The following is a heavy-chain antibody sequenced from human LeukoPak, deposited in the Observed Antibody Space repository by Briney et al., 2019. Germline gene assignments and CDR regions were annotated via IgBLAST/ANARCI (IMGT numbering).Heavy chain of an antibody. D-gene: IGHD3-3*01. CDR2: IYYSGST. CDR1: GGSLSSYY. Sequence: PSETLSLPCTVSGGSLSSYYWSWIRQPPGKGLEWIGYIYYSGSTTYNPSLKSRVTISVDTSKNQFSLKLSPVTAADTAVYYCARHAWSVPSGMGVWGQGTTVTVSS. CDR3: ARHAWSVPSGMGV. V-gene: IGHV4-59*08. J-gene: IGHJ6*02.